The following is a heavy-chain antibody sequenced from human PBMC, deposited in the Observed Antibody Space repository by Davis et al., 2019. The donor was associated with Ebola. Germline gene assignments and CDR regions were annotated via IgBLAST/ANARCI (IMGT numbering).Heavy chain of an antibody. CDR3: ARNSGYNSSWYLFDY. V-gene: IGHV4-30-2*01. J-gene: IGHJ4*02. Sequence: PSETLSLTCAVSGGSISSGGYSWSWIRQPPGKGLEWIGYIYHSGSTYYNPSLKSRVTISVDRSKNQFSLKLSSVTAADTAVYYCARNSGYNSSWYLFDYWGQGTLVTVSS. D-gene: IGHD6-13*01. CDR2: IYHSGST. CDR1: GGSISSGGYS.